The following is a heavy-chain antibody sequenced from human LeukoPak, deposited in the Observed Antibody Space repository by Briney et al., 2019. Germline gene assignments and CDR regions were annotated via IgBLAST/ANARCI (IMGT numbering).Heavy chain of an antibody. Sequence: PGGSLRLSCAASGFTFSSYSMNWVRQAPGKGLEWVSYISSSSSTIYYADSVKGRFTISRDNAKNSLYLQMNSLRAEDTAVYYCARDPTTVTTSPLGAFDIWGQGTTVTISS. V-gene: IGHV3-48*01. CDR2: ISSSSSTI. J-gene: IGHJ3*02. D-gene: IGHD4-11*01. CDR1: GFTFSSYS. CDR3: ARDPTTVTTSPLGAFDI.